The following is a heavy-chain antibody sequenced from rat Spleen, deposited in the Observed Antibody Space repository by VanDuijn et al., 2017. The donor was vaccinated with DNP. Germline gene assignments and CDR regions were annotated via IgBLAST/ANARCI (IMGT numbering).Heavy chain of an antibody. J-gene: IGHJ3*01. CDR2: VWSGGSR. Sequence: QVQLKESGPGLVQPSQTLTLSCDVSGFSLTNYGVTWVRQPPGKGLEWIGAVWSGGSRDYNSALKSRLIISRDTSKGQVLLKMNSLQTEDTAMYFCARSPETSYIYFPWAYWGQGTLVIVSS. D-gene: IGHD1-2*01. CDR1: GFSLTNYG. V-gene: IGHV2-16*01. CDR3: ARSPETSYIYFPWAY.